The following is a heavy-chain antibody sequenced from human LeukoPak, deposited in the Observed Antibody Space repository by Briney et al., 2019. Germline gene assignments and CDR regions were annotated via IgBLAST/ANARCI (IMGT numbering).Heavy chain of an antibody. CDR3: ARVSIAVAGTSFDY. D-gene: IGHD6-19*01. Sequence: GGSLRLSCAASGFTFSSYSMNWVRQAPGKGLEWVSSISSSSSYIYYADSVKGRFTISRDNAKNSLYLQMNSLRAEDTAVYYCARVSIAVAGTSFDYWGQRTLDTVSS. V-gene: IGHV3-21*01. J-gene: IGHJ4*02. CDR2: ISSSSSYI. CDR1: GFTFSSYS.